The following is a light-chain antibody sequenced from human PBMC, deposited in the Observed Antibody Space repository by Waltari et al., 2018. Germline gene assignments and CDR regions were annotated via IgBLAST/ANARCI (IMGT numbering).Light chain of an antibody. Sequence: QLVLTQSPSASASLGASVKLTCTLSSGHSSNIVAWHQQKPEKGPRYLMKVNSDGSHTKGDEIPDRFAGSSSGSERYLTISSRQSEDEADYYCQTGGHGTWVFGGGTKLTVV. V-gene: IGLV4-69*01. CDR3: QTGGHGTWV. CDR2: VNSDGSH. J-gene: IGLJ3*02. CDR1: SGHSSNI.